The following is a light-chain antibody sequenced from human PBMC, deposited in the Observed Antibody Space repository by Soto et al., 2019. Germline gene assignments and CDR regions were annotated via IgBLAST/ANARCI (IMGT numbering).Light chain of an antibody. V-gene: IGLV2-11*01. Sequence: QYALTQPRSVSGSPGQSVTISCTGTSSDVGGYNYVSWYQQHPGKAPKLMIYDVSKRPSGVPDRFSGSKSGNTASLTISGLQAEDEADYYCCSYAGSYTVVLFGGGTKLTVL. J-gene: IGLJ2*01. CDR1: SSDVGGYNY. CDR2: DVS. CDR3: CSYAGSYTVVL.